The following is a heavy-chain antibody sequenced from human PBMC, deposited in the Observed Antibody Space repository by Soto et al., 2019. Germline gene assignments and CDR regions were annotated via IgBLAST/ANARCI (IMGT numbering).Heavy chain of an antibody. J-gene: IGHJ3*02. V-gene: IGHV3-66*01. CDR1: GFTVSSNY. CDR3: ARDFVVIAVAGPYDAFDI. Sequence: GGSLRLSCAASGFTVSSNYMSWVRPAPGKGLEWVPVIYSGGSTYYADSVKGRFTIHRNNSKNTLDLQMNSLRAEDTAVYYCARDFVVIAVAGPYDAFDIWGQGTIVTVSS. D-gene: IGHD6-19*01. CDR2: IYSGGST.